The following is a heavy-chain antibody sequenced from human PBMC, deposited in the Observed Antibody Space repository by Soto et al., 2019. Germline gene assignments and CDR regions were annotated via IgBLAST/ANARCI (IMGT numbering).Heavy chain of an antibody. CDR1: GGSISSGDYY. D-gene: IGHD6-6*01. CDR2: IYYSGST. V-gene: IGHV4-30-4*01. CDR3: ARHSSLEYSSSSGWFAFDI. Sequence: SEILSLTCTVSGGSISSGDYYWSWIRQPPGKGLEWIGYIYYSGSTYYNPSLKSRITISVDTSKNQFSLKLSSVTAADTAVYYCARHSSLEYSSSSGWFAFDIWGQGTMVTVSS. J-gene: IGHJ3*02.